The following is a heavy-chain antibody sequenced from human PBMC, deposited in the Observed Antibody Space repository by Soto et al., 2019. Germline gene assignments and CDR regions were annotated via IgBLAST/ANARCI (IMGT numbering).Heavy chain of an antibody. CDR1: GYSFAGYW. CDR3: ARQIYDSDTGPNFQYYFDS. D-gene: IGHD3-22*01. J-gene: IGHJ4*02. CDR2: IDPSDSQT. Sequence: ESLKISCKGSGYSFAGYWITWVRQKPGKGLEWMGRIDPSDSQTYYSPSFRGHVTISVTKSITTVFLQWSSLRASDTAMYYCARQIYDSDTGPNFQYYFDSWGQVPPVTVSS. V-gene: IGHV5-10-1*01.